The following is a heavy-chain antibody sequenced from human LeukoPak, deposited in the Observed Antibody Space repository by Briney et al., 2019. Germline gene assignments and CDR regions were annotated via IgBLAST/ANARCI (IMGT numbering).Heavy chain of an antibody. D-gene: IGHD3-22*01. CDR2: IYHSGST. Sequence: PSETLSLTCTVSGYSISSGYYWGWIRQPPGKGLEWIGSIYHSGSTYYNPSLKSRVTISVDTSKNQFSLKLSSVTAADTAVYYCARAVVITYFDYWGQGTLVTVSS. V-gene: IGHV4-38-2*02. CDR3: ARAVVITYFDY. J-gene: IGHJ4*02. CDR1: GYSISSGYY.